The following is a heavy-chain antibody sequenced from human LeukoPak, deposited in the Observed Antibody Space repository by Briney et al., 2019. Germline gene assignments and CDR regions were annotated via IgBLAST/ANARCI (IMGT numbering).Heavy chain of an antibody. V-gene: IGHV1-2*02. CDR1: GYTFTGYY. Sequence: GASVKVSCKTSGYTFTGYYIHWVRQAPGQGLEWMGWINPNSGGTNYAQKFQGRVTMTRDTSISTAYMELSTLRFDDTAVYYCARGRAESTTPIGGWFDPWGQGTLVTVSS. D-gene: IGHD2-2*01. CDR3: ARGRAESTTPIGGWFDP. CDR2: INPNSGGT. J-gene: IGHJ5*02.